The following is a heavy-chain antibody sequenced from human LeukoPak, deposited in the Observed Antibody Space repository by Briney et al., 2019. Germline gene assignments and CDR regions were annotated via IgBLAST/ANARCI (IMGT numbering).Heavy chain of an antibody. Sequence: SETLSLTCTVSGVSISSHYWSWIRQPAGKGLEWIGHIHTSGSTSYNPSLKSRVTMSVDTSENQFSLKLSSVTAADTAVYYCARDPYYYDSSGYSLFEYWGQGTLVTVSS. V-gene: IGHV4-4*07. D-gene: IGHD3-22*01. CDR3: ARDPYYYDSSGYSLFEY. CDR1: GVSISSHY. CDR2: IHTSGST. J-gene: IGHJ4*02.